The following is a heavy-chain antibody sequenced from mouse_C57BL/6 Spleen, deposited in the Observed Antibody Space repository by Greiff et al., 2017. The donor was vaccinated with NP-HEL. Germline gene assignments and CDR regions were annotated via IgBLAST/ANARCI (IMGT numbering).Heavy chain of an antibody. CDR2: ISDGGSYT. CDR1: GFTFSSYA. CDR3: ARDKKFFAY. J-gene: IGHJ3*01. V-gene: IGHV5-4*01. Sequence: DVKLQESGGGLVKPGGSLKLSCAASGFTFSSYAMSWVRQTPEKRLEWVATISDGGSYTYYPDNVKGRFTISRDNAKNNLYLQMSHLKSEDTAMYYCARDKKFFAYWGQGTLVTVSA.